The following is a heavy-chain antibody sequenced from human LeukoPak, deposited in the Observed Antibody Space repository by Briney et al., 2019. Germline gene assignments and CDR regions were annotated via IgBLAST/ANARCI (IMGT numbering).Heavy chain of an antibody. Sequence: HPGGSLRLSCTTSGFTFSNYAMSWVRQAPGKGLEWVSLIRGSGDSTYYADSVKGRFTISRDNSKNTLYLQMNSLRAEDTAVYYCARLSSFAFDIWGQGTMVTVSS. D-gene: IGHD3-16*02. CDR2: IRGSGDST. J-gene: IGHJ3*02. CDR1: GFTFSNYA. CDR3: ARLSSFAFDI. V-gene: IGHV3-23*01.